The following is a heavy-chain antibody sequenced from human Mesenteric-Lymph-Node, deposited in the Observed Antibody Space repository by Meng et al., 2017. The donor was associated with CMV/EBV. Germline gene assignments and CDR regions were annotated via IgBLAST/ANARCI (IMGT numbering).Heavy chain of an antibody. CDR2: INHSGST. CDR3: ARGSSYDILTGYFDY. V-gene: IGHV4-34*01. Sequence: QVQVQQWGAGLLKPSETRSVTCAVYGGSFSGYYWNWIRQSPEKGLEWIGEINHSGSTTYNPSFTSRIIISVDTSTNQISLNMSSVTAADTAVYYCARGSSYDILTGYFDYWGQGALVTVSS. D-gene: IGHD3-9*01. J-gene: IGHJ4*02. CDR1: GGSFSGYY.